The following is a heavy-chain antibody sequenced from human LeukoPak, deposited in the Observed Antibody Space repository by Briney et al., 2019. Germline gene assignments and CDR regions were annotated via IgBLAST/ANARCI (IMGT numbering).Heavy chain of an antibody. D-gene: IGHD3-22*01. CDR1: GYTFTSYA. CDR2: INAGNGNT. Sequence: ASVKVSCKTSGYTFTSYAMHWVRQAPGQRLEWMGWINAGNGNTKYSQKFQGRVTITRDTSASTAYMELSSLRSEDTAVYYCARGYYYDSSGYYLSFVGYYGMDVWGQGTTVTVSS. V-gene: IGHV1-3*01. CDR3: ARGYYYDSSGYYLSFVGYYGMDV. J-gene: IGHJ6*02.